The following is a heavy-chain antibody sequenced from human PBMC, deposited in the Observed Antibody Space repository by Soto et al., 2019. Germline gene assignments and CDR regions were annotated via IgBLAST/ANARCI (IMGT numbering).Heavy chain of an antibody. CDR1: GYTFTGYY. J-gene: IGHJ4*02. CDR2: INPNSGGT. V-gene: IGHV1-2*04. CDR3: ARGPEYSSSSDLDY. Sequence: ASVKVSCKASGYTFTGYYMHWVRQAPGQGLEWMGWINPNSGGTNYAQKFQGLVTMTRDTSISTAYMERSRLRSDDTAVYYCARGPEYSSSSDLDYWGQGTLVTVSS. D-gene: IGHD6-6*01.